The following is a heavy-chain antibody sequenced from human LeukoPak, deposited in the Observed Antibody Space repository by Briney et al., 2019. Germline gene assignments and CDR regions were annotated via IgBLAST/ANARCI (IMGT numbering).Heavy chain of an antibody. CDR2: IYYSGST. V-gene: IGHV4-30-4*01. D-gene: IGHD6-13*01. Sequence: SETLSLTCTVSGGSISSGDYYWSWIRQPPGKGLEWIGYIYYSGSTYYNPSLKSRVTISVDTSKNQFSLKLSSVTAADTAVYYCARGVAAAGTEGAFDIWGQGTMVTVSS. CDR1: GGSISSGDYY. J-gene: IGHJ3*02. CDR3: ARGVAAAGTEGAFDI.